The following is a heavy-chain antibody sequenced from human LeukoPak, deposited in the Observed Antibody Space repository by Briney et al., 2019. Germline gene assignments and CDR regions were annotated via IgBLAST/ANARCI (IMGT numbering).Heavy chain of an antibody. D-gene: IGHD2-2*01. CDR1: GGTFSSYA. Sequence: ASVKVSCKASGGTFSSYAISWVRQAPGQGLEWMGGIIPIFGTANYAQKFQGRVTITTDESTSTAYMELSSLRSEDTAVYYCAAPSNQLLSHDFYYYYYMDVWGKGTTVTVSS. V-gene: IGHV1-69*05. CDR3: AAPSNQLLSHDFYYYYYMDV. CDR2: IIPIFGTA. J-gene: IGHJ6*03.